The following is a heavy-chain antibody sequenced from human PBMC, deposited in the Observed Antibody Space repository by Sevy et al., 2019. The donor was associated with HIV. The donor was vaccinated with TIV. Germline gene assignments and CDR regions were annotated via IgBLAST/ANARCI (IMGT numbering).Heavy chain of an antibody. V-gene: IGHV4-4*07. Sequence: SETLSLTCTVSGGSISSYYWSWIRQPAGKGLEWIGRIYTSGSTNYNPSLKSRVTMSVDTSKNQFSLKLSSVTAADTAVYYCARDEIGGFGEFPHYWYFDLWGRGTLVTVSS. J-gene: IGHJ2*01. CDR3: ARDEIGGFGEFPHYWYFDL. CDR2: IYTSGST. CDR1: GGSISSYY. D-gene: IGHD3-10*01.